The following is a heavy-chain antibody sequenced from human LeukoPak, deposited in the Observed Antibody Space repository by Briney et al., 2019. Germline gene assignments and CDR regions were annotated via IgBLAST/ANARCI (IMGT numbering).Heavy chain of an antibody. CDR2: IIPIFGTA. V-gene: IGHV1-69*05. CDR3: ARGAPNRGYYDSSAWEYFQH. Sequence: GASVKVSCKASGGTFSSYAISWVRQAPGQGLEWMGGIIPIFGTANYAQKFQGRVTITTDESTSTAYMELSSLRSEDTAVYYCARGAPNRGYYDSSAWEYFQHWGRAPWSPSPQ. J-gene: IGHJ1*01. CDR1: GGTFSSYA. D-gene: IGHD3-22*01.